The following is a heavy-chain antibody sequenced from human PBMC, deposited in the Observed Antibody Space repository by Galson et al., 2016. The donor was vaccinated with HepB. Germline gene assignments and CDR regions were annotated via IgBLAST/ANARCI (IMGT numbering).Heavy chain of an antibody. J-gene: IGHJ4*02. CDR1: GYTFTSYD. CDR2: LNPNSGNT. CDR3: ARGLSGPVAQWGY. Sequence: SVKVSCKASGYTFTSYDINWVRQATGQGLEWMGWLNPNSGNTGYAQKFQDRVTMTSNTSTNTAFMELRNVTPEDTAIYYRARGLSGPVAQWGYWGQGSLLTVSS. V-gene: IGHV1-8*01. D-gene: IGHD6-19*01.